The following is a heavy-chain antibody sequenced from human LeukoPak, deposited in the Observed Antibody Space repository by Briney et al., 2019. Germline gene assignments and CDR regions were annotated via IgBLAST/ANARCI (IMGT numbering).Heavy chain of an antibody. CDR1: GYTFTNNF. V-gene: IGHV1-46*01. Sequence: ASVKVSCKASGYTFTNNFMHWVRQAPGHGLEGMGIINPSGDNTWYAQKFQGRVTMTRDMATSTDYMEVSSLRSEDTAVYYCARDNSVGDSAWWFDPWGQGTLVTVSS. CDR2: INPSGDNT. J-gene: IGHJ5*02. CDR3: ARDNSVGDSAWWFDP. D-gene: IGHD5-12*01.